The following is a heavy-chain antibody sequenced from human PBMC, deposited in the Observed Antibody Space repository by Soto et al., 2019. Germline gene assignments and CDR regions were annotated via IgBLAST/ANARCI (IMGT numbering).Heavy chain of an antibody. CDR3: ARGSVRGVIITPYWYFDL. CDR1: GFTFSSYS. Sequence: VQLVESGGGLVQPGGSLRLSCAASGFTFSSYSMNWVRQAPGKGLEWVSYISSSSSTIYYADSVKGRFTISRDNGKSSLYLQMNSLGAEDTAVYYCARGSVRGVIITPYWYFDLWGRGTLVTVSS. J-gene: IGHJ2*01. D-gene: IGHD3-10*01. V-gene: IGHV3-48*01. CDR2: ISSSSSTI.